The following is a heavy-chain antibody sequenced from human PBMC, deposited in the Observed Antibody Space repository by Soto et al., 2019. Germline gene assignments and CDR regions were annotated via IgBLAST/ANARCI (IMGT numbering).Heavy chain of an antibody. CDR3: ARGVCSGGSCYSWNKYFDY. V-gene: IGHV3-48*01. Sequence: GGSLRLSCAASGFTFSTYSMNWVRQAPGKGLEWVSYISSSSSTIYFADSVRGRFTISRDNAKNSLYLQMNSLRAEDTAVYYYARGVCSGGSCYSWNKYFDYWGQGPLVTVPS. CDR1: GFTFSTYS. CDR2: ISSSSSTI. J-gene: IGHJ4*02. D-gene: IGHD2-15*01.